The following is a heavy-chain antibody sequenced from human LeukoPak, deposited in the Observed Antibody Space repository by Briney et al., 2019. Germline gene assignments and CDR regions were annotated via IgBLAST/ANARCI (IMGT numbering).Heavy chain of an antibody. V-gene: IGHV3-48*01. CDR2: ISSGSGII. Sequence: GGSLRLSCVGSEFTFSGYSMNWVRQAPGKGLEWVAYISSGSGIIYYADSVKGRFTVSRDNAKNSLYLQMSSLRAEDTGVYYCARRGTAPYYYMDVWGKGTAVTVSS. CDR1: EFTFSGYS. CDR3: ARRGTAPYYYMDV. J-gene: IGHJ6*03.